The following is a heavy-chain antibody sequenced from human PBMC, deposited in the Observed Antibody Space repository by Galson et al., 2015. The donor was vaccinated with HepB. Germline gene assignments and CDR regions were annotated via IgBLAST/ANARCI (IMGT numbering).Heavy chain of an antibody. J-gene: IGHJ4*02. Sequence: SVKVSCKASGYTFTSYYMHWVRQAPGQGLEWMGIINPSGVSTSCAQKFQGRVTMTRDTSTSTVYMELSSLRSEDTAVYYCARAVAGPPNDYWGQGTLVTVSS. CDR3: ARAVAGPPNDY. CDR1: GYTFTSYY. CDR2: INPSGVST. V-gene: IGHV1-46*03. D-gene: IGHD6-19*01.